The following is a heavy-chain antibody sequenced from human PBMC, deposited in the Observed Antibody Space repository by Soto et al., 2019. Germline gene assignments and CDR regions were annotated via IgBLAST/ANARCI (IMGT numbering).Heavy chain of an antibody. CDR2: IYYSGST. Sequence: SETLSLTCTVSGGSISSGGYYWSWIRQHPGKGLEWIGYIYYSGSTNYNPPLKSRVTISVDTSKNQFSLKLSSVTAADTAVYYCASGSGSYFWYFDYWGHGTLVTVSS. D-gene: IGHD1-26*01. CDR3: ASGSGSYFWYFDY. CDR1: GGSISSGGYY. J-gene: IGHJ4*01. V-gene: IGHV4-61*08.